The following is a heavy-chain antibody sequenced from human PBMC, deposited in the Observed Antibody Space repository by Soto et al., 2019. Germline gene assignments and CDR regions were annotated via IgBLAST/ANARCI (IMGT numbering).Heavy chain of an antibody. J-gene: IGHJ4*02. CDR3: AKGGLLWFGEFIDY. D-gene: IGHD3-10*01. CDR1: GFTFSSYG. Sequence: GGSLRLSCAASGFTFSSYGMHWVRQAPGKGLEWVAVISYDGSNKYYADSVKGRFTISRDNSKNTLYLQMNSLRAEDTAVYYCAKGGLLWFGEFIDYWGQGTLVTVSS. CDR2: ISYDGSNK. V-gene: IGHV3-30*18.